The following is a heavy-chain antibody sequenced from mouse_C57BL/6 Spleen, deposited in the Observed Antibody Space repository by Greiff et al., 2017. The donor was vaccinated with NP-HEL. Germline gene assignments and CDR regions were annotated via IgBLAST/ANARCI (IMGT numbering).Heavy chain of an antibody. CDR3: ARGFYGYDYWYFDV. CDR2: IDPSDSYT. Sequence: QVQLQQPGAELVMPGASVKLSCKASGYTFTSYWMPWVKQRPGQGLEWIGEIDPSDSYTNYNQKFKGKSTLTVDKSSSTAYLQLSSLTSEDSAVYDCARGFYGYDYWYFDVWGTGTTVTVSS. CDR1: GYTFTSYW. D-gene: IGHD2-2*01. V-gene: IGHV1-69*01. J-gene: IGHJ1*03.